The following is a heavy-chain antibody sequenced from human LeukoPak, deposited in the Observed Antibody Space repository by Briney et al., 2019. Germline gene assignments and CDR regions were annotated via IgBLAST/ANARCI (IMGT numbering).Heavy chain of an antibody. CDR1: GFTFDDYD. D-gene: IGHD2-21*02. J-gene: IGHJ2*01. CDR2: TSGDGDNT. Sequence: PGGSLRLSCAASGFTFDDYDMHWVRQAPGKGLEWVSLTSGDGDNTYYADSVKGRFTISRDNSKNSLYLQMNSLTTEDTAFYFCAREVVVVVTAIHWYFDLWGRGTLVTVSS. V-gene: IGHV3-43*02. CDR3: AREVVVVVTAIHWYFDL.